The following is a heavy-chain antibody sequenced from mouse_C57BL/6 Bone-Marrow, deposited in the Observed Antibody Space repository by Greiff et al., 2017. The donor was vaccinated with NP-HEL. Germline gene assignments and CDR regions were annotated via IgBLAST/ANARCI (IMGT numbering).Heavy chain of an antibody. CDR2: IHPNSGST. V-gene: IGHV1-64*01. D-gene: IGHD1-1*01. J-gene: IGHJ1*03. CDR3: ARRGYYYGSRAWYFDV. CDR1: GYTFTSYW. Sequence: VQLQQPGAELVKPGASVKLSCKASGYTFTSYWMHWVKQRPGQGLEWIGMIHPNSGSTNYNEKFKSKATLTVAKSSSTAYMQLSSLTSEDSAVYYCARRGYYYGSRAWYFDVWGTGTTVTVSS.